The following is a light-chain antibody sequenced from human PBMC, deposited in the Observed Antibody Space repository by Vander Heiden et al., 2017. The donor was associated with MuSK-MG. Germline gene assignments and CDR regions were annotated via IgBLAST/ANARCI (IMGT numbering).Light chain of an antibody. CDR2: SNN. J-gene: IGLJ2*01. CDR3: ATWDDRLNGVV. Sequence: QSVLAQPPSASGTPGQRVTISCSGSSSNIGRNTVSWYQQLPGPAPKLLIYSNNERPSGVPDRFSGSKSGTSASLAFSGLQSEDEADYYCATWDDRLNGVVFGGGTKLTVL. CDR1: SSNIGRNT. V-gene: IGLV1-44*01.